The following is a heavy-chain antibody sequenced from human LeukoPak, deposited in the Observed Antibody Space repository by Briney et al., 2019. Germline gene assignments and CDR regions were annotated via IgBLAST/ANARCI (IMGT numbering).Heavy chain of an antibody. V-gene: IGHV4-59*01. CDR2: IYYSGST. CDR3: ARVVEGYYDSSGYYRVPYYYFDY. J-gene: IGHJ4*02. D-gene: IGHD3-22*01. Sequence: SESLSLTCAVSGGSISSYYWSWIRQPPRKGLEWIGYIYYSGSTNYNPSLKSRVTISVDTSKNQFSLKLSSVTAADTAVYYCARVVEGYYDSSGYYRVPYYYFDYWGQGTLVTVSS. CDR1: GGSISSYY.